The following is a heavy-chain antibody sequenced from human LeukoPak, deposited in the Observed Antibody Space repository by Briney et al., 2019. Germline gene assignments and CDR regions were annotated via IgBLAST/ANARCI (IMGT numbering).Heavy chain of an antibody. CDR2: FDPEDGET. V-gene: IGHV1-24*01. J-gene: IGHJ4*02. D-gene: IGHD4-11*01. CDR1: GGTFSSYA. CDR3: ATSDYKDHFDY. Sequence: GASVKVSCKASGGTFSSYAISWVRQAPGKGLEWMGGFDPEDGETIYAQKFQGRVTMTEDTSTDTAYMELSSLRSEDTAVYYCATSDYKDHFDYWGQGTLVAVSS.